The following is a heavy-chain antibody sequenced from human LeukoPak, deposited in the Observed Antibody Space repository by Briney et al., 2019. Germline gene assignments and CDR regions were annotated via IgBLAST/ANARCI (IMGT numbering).Heavy chain of an antibody. Sequence: GGSLRLSCAASGFTFSSYSMNWVRQAPGKGLEWVSSISSSSSYIYYADSVKGRFTISRDNAKNSLYLQMNSLRAEDTAVYYCARYCSGGSCSYYYYYYGMDVWGQGTTVTVSS. J-gene: IGHJ6*02. D-gene: IGHD2-15*01. CDR3: ARYCSGGSCSYYYYYYGMDV. CDR1: GFTFSSYS. CDR2: ISSSSSYI. V-gene: IGHV3-21*01.